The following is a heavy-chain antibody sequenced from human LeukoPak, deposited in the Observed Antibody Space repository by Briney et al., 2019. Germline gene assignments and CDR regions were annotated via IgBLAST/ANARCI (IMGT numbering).Heavy chain of an antibody. V-gene: IGHV3-7*01. J-gene: IGHJ4*02. D-gene: IGHD6-19*01. Sequence: GGSLRLSCAASGFTFSTYWMSWARQAPGKGLEWVANIKQDGTKIYYVDSVKGRFTISRDNAKNSLYLQMNNLRAEDTAVYYCARDRAGFHDYWGQGTLVIVSS. CDR2: IKQDGTKI. CDR3: ARDRAGFHDY. CDR1: GFTFSTYW.